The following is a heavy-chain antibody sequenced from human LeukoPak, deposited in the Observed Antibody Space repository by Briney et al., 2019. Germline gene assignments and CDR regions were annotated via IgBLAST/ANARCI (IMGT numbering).Heavy chain of an antibody. V-gene: IGHV4-4*02. D-gene: IGHD6-13*01. CDR2: IYHSGGT. Sequence: SGTLSLTCSVSGDSISSSHWWSWVRQAPGGGLEWIGEIYHSGGTKYNPSLKSRVTISVDKSKNQFSLKGTSATAADTAVYYCARRAAACPHRGCPFDSWGQGTLVTVSS. CDR3: ARRAAACPHRGCPFDS. CDR1: GDSISSSHW. J-gene: IGHJ4*02.